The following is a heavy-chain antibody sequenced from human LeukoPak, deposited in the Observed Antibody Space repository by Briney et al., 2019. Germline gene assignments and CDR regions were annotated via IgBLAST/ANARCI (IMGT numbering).Heavy chain of an antibody. CDR1: GYTFRDYY. V-gene: IGHV1-46*01. D-gene: IGHD6-19*01. CDR2: VNPSAGST. CDR3: ARGGGTAVADRKSKFDD. J-gene: IGHJ4*02. Sequence: ASVKVSCKASGYTFRDYYIHWVRQAPGQGLEWMGIVNPSAGSTSYAQKFQGRVTMTRDTSTSTVYMELSSLRSEDTAVYYCARGGGTAVADRKSKFDDRGQGTLVTVSS.